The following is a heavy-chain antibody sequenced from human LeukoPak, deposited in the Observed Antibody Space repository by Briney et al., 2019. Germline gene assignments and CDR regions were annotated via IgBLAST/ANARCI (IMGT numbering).Heavy chain of an antibody. J-gene: IGHJ3*02. CDR2: ISYDGSNK. V-gene: IGHV3-30-3*01. CDR3: ARDPSVVPAARAFDI. D-gene: IGHD2-2*01. Sequence: GGSLRLSCAASGFTFSSYAMHWVRQAPGKGLEWVAVISYDGSNKYYADSVKGRFTISRDNSKNTLYLQMNGLRAEDTAVYYCARDPSVVPAARAFDIWGQGTMVTVSS. CDR1: GFTFSSYA.